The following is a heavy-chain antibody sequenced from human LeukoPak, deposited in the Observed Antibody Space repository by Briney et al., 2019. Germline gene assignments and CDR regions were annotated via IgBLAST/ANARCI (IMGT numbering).Heavy chain of an antibody. CDR3: SGHGGNSY. CDR2: ISGGGNT. CDR1: GFTVSNNG. J-gene: IGHJ4*02. V-gene: IGHV3-23*01. Sequence: GGSLRLSCAASGFTVSNNGLSWFRLAPGKRLEWVSDISGGGNTYYAESVKGRFTISRDNSKNTLYLQMNSLRAEDTALYYASGHGGNSYWGQGTLVAVSS. D-gene: IGHD1-1*01.